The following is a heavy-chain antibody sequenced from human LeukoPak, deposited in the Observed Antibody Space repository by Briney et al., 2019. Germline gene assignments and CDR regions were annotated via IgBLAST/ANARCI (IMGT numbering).Heavy chain of an antibody. CDR3: ARECDYGGNFSGMDV. Sequence: PSETLSLTCTVSGGSISSGGYYWSWIRQHPGKXXXXXXYIYYSGSTYYNPSLKSRVTISVDTSKNQFSLKLSSVTAADTAVYYCARECDYGGNFSGMDVWGQGTTVTVSS. CDR2: IYYSGST. D-gene: IGHD4-23*01. CDR1: GGSISSGGYY. V-gene: IGHV4-31*03. J-gene: IGHJ6*02.